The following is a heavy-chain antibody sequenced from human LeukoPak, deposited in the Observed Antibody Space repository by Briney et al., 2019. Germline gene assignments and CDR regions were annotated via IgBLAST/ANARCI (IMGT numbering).Heavy chain of an antibody. Sequence: ASLKGSSKASGYTFTDYYMHSVRQAPGQGLEWMGWINPNSGGGNYAQKFQDRVTMTRDTSITTAYMELSRLRSDDTGMYYCARDDKSDSWSWFDPWGQGTLVTVSS. J-gene: IGHJ5*02. D-gene: IGHD6-13*01. CDR1: GYTFTDYY. CDR2: INPNSGGG. V-gene: IGHV1-2*02. CDR3: ARDDKSDSWSWFDP.